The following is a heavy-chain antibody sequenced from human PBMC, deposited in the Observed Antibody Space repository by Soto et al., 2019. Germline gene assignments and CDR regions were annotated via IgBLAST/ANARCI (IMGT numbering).Heavy chain of an antibody. V-gene: IGHV1-69*04. CDR2: IIPILGIA. J-gene: IGHJ4*02. D-gene: IGHD4-17*01. CDR1: GGTISRYT. Sequence: SVKVSCQASGGTISRYTISWVRQAPGQGLEWMGRIIPILGIANYAQKFQGRVTITADKSTSTAYMELSSLRSEDTAVYYCARDGYDYGDNEWTNWGQGTLVTVSS. CDR3: ARDGYDYGDNEWTN.